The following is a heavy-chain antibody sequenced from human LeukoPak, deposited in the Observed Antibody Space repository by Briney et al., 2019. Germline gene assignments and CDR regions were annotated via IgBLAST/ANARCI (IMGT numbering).Heavy chain of an antibody. CDR3: ATPGRLGEFYGMDV. CDR2: ISAYNGNT. Sequence: ASVKVSCKASGGTFSSYAISWVRQAPGQGLEWMGWISAYNGNTNYAQKLQGRVTMTTDTSTSTAYMELRSLRSDDTAVYYCATPGRLGEFYGMDVWGQGTTVTVSS. CDR1: GGTFSSYA. J-gene: IGHJ6*02. V-gene: IGHV1-18*01. D-gene: IGHD3-16*01.